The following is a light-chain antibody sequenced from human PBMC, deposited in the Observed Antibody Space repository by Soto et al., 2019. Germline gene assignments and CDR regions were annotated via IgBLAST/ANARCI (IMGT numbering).Light chain of an antibody. V-gene: IGKV1-39*01. CDR1: QTISNY. CDR3: QQNYSPPWT. J-gene: IGKJ1*01. CDR2: TAS. Sequence: DIPMTQSPSSLSASIGDRVTITCRASQTISNYLNWYQQKSGKAPNVLISTASTLQSGVPPRFSGSASGADFTLTISSLQPEDFATYYCQQNYSPPWTFGQGTKVEIK.